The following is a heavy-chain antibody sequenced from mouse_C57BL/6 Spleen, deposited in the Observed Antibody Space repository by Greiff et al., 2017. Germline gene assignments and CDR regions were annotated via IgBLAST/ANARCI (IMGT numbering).Heavy chain of an antibody. J-gene: IGHJ3*01. CDR3: ARTAQATAAWFAY. CDR1: GYTFTSYW. V-gene: IGHV1-50*01. Sequence: VKLQQPGAELVKPGASVKLSCKASGYTFTSYWMQWVKQRPGQGLEWIGEIDPSDSYTNYNQKFKGKATLTVDTSSSTAYMQLSSLTSEDSAVYYCARTAQATAAWFAYWGQGTLVTVSA. D-gene: IGHD3-2*02. CDR2: IDPSDSYT.